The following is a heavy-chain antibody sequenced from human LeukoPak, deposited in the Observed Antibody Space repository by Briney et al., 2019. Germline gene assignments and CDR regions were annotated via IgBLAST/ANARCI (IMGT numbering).Heavy chain of an antibody. Sequence: GGSLRLSCAASGFTFSSYSMNWVRQAPGKGLEWVSSISSSSSYIYYADSVKGRFTISRDNAKNSLYLQMNSLRAEDTAVYYCARESCGSTSCYIFDYWGQGTLVTVSS. J-gene: IGHJ4*02. V-gene: IGHV3-21*01. CDR1: GFTFSSYS. CDR2: ISSSSSYI. D-gene: IGHD2-2*02. CDR3: ARESCGSTSCYIFDY.